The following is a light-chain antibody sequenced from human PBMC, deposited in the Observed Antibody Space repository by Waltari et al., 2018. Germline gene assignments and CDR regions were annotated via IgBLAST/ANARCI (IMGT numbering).Light chain of an antibody. Sequence: QSVLTQPPSASGTPGQRVTISCSGSSSNIGSNYVYWYQQVPGTAPKHLIHRNNQRPSGVPDRFSGSKSGTSASLAISELRSEDEADYYCAAWDDSLSGWVLGGGTKLTVL. CDR1: SSNIGSNY. V-gene: IGLV1-47*01. CDR2: RNN. J-gene: IGLJ3*02. CDR3: AAWDDSLSGWV.